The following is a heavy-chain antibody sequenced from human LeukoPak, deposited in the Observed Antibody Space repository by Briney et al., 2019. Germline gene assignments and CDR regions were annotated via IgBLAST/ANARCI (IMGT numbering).Heavy chain of an antibody. CDR2: ISSFSSTI. J-gene: IGHJ4*02. CDR3: ARSPNYKGYFDY. D-gene: IGHD3-10*01. Sequence: GGSLRLSCAASGFTFSSYEMNWVRQAPGKGLEWVSYISSFSSTIYYADSLMGRFTISRDNAKNSLYLQMNSLSAEDTAVYYCARSPNYKGYFDYWGQGTLVTVSS. CDR1: GFTFSSYE. V-gene: IGHV3-48*03.